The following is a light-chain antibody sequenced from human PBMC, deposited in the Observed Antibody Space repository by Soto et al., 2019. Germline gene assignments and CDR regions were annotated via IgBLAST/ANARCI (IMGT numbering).Light chain of an antibody. Sequence: DIPLTQSQSSVSGSVGDGVSIXCWASQGISTSLGWYQQKPGKAPKLLIYAASSLQSGVPSRFSGTGSGTDFTLTISSLQPEDFAVYHCQQYSSSPLTFGGGTKVDIK. CDR3: QQYSSSPLT. CDR1: QGISTS. J-gene: IGKJ4*01. CDR2: AAS. V-gene: IGKV1D-12*01.